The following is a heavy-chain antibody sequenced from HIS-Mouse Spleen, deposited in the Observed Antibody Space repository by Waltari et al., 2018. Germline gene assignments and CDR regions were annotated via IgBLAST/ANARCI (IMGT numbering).Heavy chain of an antibody. Sequence: QVQLVQSGAEVKKPGASVKVSCKASGYTFTGYYMHWVRQAPGQGLEWMGWINPNRGGTNYAQKFQGRVTMTRDTSISTAYMELSRLRSDDTAVYYCARDPTFDAFDIWGQGTMVTVSS. J-gene: IGHJ3*02. CDR2: INPNRGGT. V-gene: IGHV1-2*02. CDR1: GYTFTGYY. CDR3: ARDPTFDAFDI.